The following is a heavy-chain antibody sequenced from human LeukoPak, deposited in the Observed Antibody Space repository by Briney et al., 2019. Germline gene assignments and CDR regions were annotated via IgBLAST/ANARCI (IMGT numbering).Heavy chain of an antibody. CDR3: ASSPAYSSSWYAIDN. J-gene: IGHJ4*02. D-gene: IGHD6-13*01. CDR2: IGAAGDT. V-gene: IGHV3-13*01. CDR1: GFTFTNYD. Sequence: GGSLRLSCAASGFTFTNYDMHWVRQAAGKGLEWVSAIGAAGDTYYPGSVKGRFTISRENAKNSLYLQMNSLSAGDTAVYYCASSPAYSSSWYAIDNWGQGTLVTVSS.